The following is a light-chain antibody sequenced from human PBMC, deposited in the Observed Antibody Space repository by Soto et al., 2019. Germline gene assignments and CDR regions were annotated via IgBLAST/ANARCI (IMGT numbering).Light chain of an antibody. CDR3: QQYNDWPPLT. J-gene: IGKJ4*01. CDR1: QSIINN. Sequence: EMVMTQSPDTLSVSPGERATLSCRASQSIINNLAWYQQKPGQAPRLLIYGASIRATGFPARFSGSGSGTEFTLTISSLQSEDFAVYYCQQYNDWPPLTFGGGTKVEIK. V-gene: IGKV3-15*01. CDR2: GAS.